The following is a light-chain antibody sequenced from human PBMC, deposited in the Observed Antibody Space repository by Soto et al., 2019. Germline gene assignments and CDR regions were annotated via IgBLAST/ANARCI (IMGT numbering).Light chain of an antibody. CDR1: NSDIGRYNF. J-gene: IGLJ1*01. Sequence: QSVLTPPASVSGSAGQSISISCTGTNSDIGRYNFVSWYQQRPGQAPQLLIFDVSNRPSGISDRFSGSKSGTTASLTISGLQAEDEADYYCNSYTSTSPPYVFGTG. CDR3: NSYTSTSPPYV. V-gene: IGLV2-14*01. CDR2: DVS.